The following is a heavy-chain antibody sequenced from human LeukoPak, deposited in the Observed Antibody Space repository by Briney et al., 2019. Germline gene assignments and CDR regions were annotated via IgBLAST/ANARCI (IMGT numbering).Heavy chain of an antibody. CDR2: IDNRRRT. CDR3: ATCGSLTLVD. V-gene: IGHV4-59*01. J-gene: IGHJ1*01. D-gene: IGHD2-21*01. Sequence: SETLSPTCTVSGGSISSNYWSWIRQPPGKGLEWIGYIDNRRRTNYDPSLRGRVTISIDTSTNQFSLNLTSVTAADPAVYFCATCGSLTLVDWGQGTLVTVSS. CDR1: GGSISSNY.